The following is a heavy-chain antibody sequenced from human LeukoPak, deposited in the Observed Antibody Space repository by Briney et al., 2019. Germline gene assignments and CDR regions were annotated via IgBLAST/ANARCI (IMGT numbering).Heavy chain of an antibody. D-gene: IGHD5-24*01. J-gene: IGHJ4*02. CDR1: GGSISSYY. V-gene: IGHV4-59*01. Sequence: SETLSLTXTVSGGSISSYYWSWIRQPPGKGLEWIGYFYYSGSTNYNPSLKSRVTISVDTSKNQFSLNLSSVTAADTAVYYCARGDGYNYVRAFDYWGQGTLVTVSS. CDR2: FYYSGST. CDR3: ARGDGYNYVRAFDY.